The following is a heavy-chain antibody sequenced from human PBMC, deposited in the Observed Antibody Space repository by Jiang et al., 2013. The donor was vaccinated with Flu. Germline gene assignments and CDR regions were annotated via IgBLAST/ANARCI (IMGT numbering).Heavy chain of an antibody. Sequence: KPTQTLTLTCTFSGFSLSTSGMCVSWIRQPPGKALEWLARIDWDDDKYYSTSLKTRLTISKDTSKNQVVLTMTNMDPVDTATYYCARKRTVADSWGPFDYWGQGTLVTVSS. CDR1: GFSLSTSGMC. J-gene: IGHJ4*02. D-gene: IGHD6-19*01. CDR2: IDWDDDK. V-gene: IGHV2-70*11. CDR3: ARKRTVADSWGPFDY.